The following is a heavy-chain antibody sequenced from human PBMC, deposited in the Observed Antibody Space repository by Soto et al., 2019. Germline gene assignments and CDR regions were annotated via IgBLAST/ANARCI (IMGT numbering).Heavy chain of an antibody. J-gene: IGHJ4*02. CDR2: IGHDGNLT. CDR1: GFTFRNYA. V-gene: IGHV3-33*08. CDR3: PRDGPMTISGRDDN. Sequence: QVQLVESGGGVVQPGRSLRLPCLASGFTFRNYAMFWVRQPPGKGLEWVAYIGHDGNLTLYAASVKGRFTISRDNSKNTIDLQTSRLRLDGTGSYYCPRDGPMTISGRDDNWGQGTLVTVS. D-gene: IGHD3-3*01.